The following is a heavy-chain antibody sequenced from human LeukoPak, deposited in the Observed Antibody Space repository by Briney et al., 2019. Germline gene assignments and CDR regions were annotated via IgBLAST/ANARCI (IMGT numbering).Heavy chain of an antibody. CDR3: ARGDFWSGYYRMNYYYYGMDV. D-gene: IGHD3-3*01. CDR1: GYTFTSYG. V-gene: IGHV1-18*01. Sequence: ASVKVSCKASGYTFTSYGISWVRQAPGQGLEWMGWISAYNGNTNYAQKLQGRVTMTTDTSTSTAYMELRSLRSDDTAVYYCARGDFWSGYYRMNYYYYGMDVWGQGTTVTVSS. CDR2: ISAYNGNT. J-gene: IGHJ6*02.